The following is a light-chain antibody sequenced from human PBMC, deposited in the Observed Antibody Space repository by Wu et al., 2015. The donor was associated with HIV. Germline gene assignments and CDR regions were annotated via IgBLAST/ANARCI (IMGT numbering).Light chain of an antibody. Sequence: EILMTQSPATLSVSPGERVTLSCRASQSINTDLAWYQQKPGQAPRLLIYDTSTRATGIPARFSGSGSGTEFTLTISSMQSEDLALYYCQQYSFWYTFGPGD. J-gene: IGKJ2*01. CDR3: QQYSFWYT. CDR1: QSINTD. V-gene: IGKV3-15*01. CDR2: DTS.